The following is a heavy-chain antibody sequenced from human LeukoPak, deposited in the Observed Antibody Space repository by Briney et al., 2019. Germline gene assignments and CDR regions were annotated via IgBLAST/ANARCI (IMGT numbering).Heavy chain of an antibody. J-gene: IGHJ5*02. Sequence: SQTLSLTCTVSGDSITSGSYYWAWIRQHPGKGLEWIGYIYYTGGTHYNPSLKSRLTISVDTSENHFSLKLSSVTAADTAVYYCARWISSGYNWFDPWGQGTLVTVSS. CDR2: IYYTGGT. CDR3: ARWISSGYNWFDP. D-gene: IGHD3-22*01. CDR1: GDSITSGSYY. V-gene: IGHV4-31*03.